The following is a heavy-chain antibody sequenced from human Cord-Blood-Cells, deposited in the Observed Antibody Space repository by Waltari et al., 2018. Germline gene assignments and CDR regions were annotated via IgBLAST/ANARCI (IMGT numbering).Heavy chain of an antibody. V-gene: IGHV1-69*09. CDR1: GGTFSSYA. Sequence: QVQLVQSGAEVKKPGSSVKVSCKASGGTFSSYAISWVRQAPGQGLEWMGRIMPILMIANYEQKFQGRGTITADKSTSTAYMELSSLRSEDTAVYYCARASWGDCSSTSCYIAFDIWGQGTMVTVSS. CDR2: IMPILMIA. CDR3: ARASWGDCSSTSCYIAFDI. J-gene: IGHJ3*02. D-gene: IGHD2-2*02.